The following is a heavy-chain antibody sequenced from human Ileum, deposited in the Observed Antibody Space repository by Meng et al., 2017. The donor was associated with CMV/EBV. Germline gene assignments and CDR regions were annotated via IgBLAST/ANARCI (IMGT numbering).Heavy chain of an antibody. Sequence: ASVKVSCKPSGQTFTRHGLSWVRQAPGRGLAWMGWIDVYRGDTRYVQKLHGRVTMTKDTSTNTAYMELRRLTSDDTDVYFCARDPDDAFEIWGQGTMVTVSS. CDR2: IDVYRGDT. V-gene: IGHV1-18*01. J-gene: IGHJ3*02. CDR1: GQTFTRHG. CDR3: ARDPDDAFEI.